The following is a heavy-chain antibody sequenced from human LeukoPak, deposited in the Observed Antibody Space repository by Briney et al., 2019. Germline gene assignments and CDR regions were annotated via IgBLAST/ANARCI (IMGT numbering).Heavy chain of an antibody. CDR2: ISGSGGST. CDR1: GFTFSGYA. J-gene: IGHJ4*02. V-gene: IGHV3-23*01. D-gene: IGHD5-18*01. Sequence: GGSLRLSCAASGFTFSGYAMSWVRQAPGKGLEWVSAISGSGGSTYYADSVKGRFTISRDNSKNTLYLQMNSLRAEDTAVYYCAKGGIYSYGYRLSFWGQGTLVTVSS. CDR3: AKGGIYSYGYRLSF.